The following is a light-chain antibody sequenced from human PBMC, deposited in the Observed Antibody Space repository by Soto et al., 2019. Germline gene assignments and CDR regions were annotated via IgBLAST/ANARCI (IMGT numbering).Light chain of an antibody. CDR3: SSYTSASTLLYL. CDR1: SSDVGGYNY. J-gene: IGLJ1*01. V-gene: IGLV2-14*01. CDR2: GVT. Sequence: QSVLTQPASVSGSPGQSITISCTGTSSDVGGYNYVSWYQQHPGIAPKLLIYGVTNRPSGVSTRFSGSKSGNTASLTISGLQAEDEADYHCSSYTSASTLLYLFGTGTKVIVL.